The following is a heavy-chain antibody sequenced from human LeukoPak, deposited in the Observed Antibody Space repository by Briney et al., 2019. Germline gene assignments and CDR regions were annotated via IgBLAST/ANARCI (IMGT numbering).Heavy chain of an antibody. D-gene: IGHD3-10*01. CDR3: ARGRVYYYGSGSYQTYYYFDY. V-gene: IGHV1-69*13. CDR1: GYTFTGYY. Sequence: GASVKVSCKASGYTFTGYYMHWVRQAPGQGLERMGGIIPIFGTANYAQKFQGRVTITADESTSTAYMELSSLRSEDTAVYYCARGRVYYYGSGSYQTYYYFDYWGQGTLVTVSS. CDR2: IIPIFGTA. J-gene: IGHJ4*02.